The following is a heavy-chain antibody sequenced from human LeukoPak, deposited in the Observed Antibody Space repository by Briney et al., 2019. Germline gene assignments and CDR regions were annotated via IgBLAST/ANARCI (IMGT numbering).Heavy chain of an antibody. V-gene: IGHV3-48*01. CDR1: GFTFSSYG. J-gene: IGHJ4*02. Sequence: GGSLRLSCAASGFTFSSYGMNWVRQAPGKGLEWISYIGSSTRSIYYADSVKGRFTISRDNARNSVYLQMNSLRAEDTAVYYCARALNLLDPVTLDYWGQGTLVTVSS. D-gene: IGHD1-1*01. CDR2: IGSSTRSI. CDR3: ARALNLLDPVTLDY.